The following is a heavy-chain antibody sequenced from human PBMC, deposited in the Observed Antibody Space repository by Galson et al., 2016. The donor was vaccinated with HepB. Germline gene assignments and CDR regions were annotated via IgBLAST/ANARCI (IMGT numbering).Heavy chain of an antibody. CDR1: GYTFTKNS. Sequence: SVKVSCKASGYTFTKNSISWVRQAPGQGLEWMGWISTYNGNTNYGQKFQGRVTMTTDTVTSIAYMELRSLRSDDTAVYYCARENYEKGAFDIWGQGTMVTVSS. J-gene: IGHJ3*02. CDR2: ISTYNGNT. D-gene: IGHD3-22*01. V-gene: IGHV1-18*01. CDR3: ARENYEKGAFDI.